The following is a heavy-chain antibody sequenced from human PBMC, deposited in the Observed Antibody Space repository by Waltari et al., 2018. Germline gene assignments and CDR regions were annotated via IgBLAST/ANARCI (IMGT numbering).Heavy chain of an antibody. Sequence: EVQLVESGGGLVQPGGSLRLSCTVSGFSVSWRYMSWVRQAPGKGLEWVSLIYGGGSTFYADSVKGRFTISRDNSKNMLYLQMDSLTSEDTAVYHCAKEGTAVAVTRWFDPWGQGTLVTVSS. CDR2: IYGGGST. V-gene: IGHV3-66*01. CDR3: AKEGTAVAVTRWFDP. D-gene: IGHD6-19*01. J-gene: IGHJ5*02. CDR1: GFSVSWRY.